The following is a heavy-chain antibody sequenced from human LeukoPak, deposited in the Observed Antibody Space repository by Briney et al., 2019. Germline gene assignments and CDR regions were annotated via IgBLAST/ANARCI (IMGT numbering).Heavy chain of an antibody. D-gene: IGHD3-22*01. Sequence: SETLSLTCTVSGGSISSSSYYWGWIRQPPGKGLEWIGSIYYSGSTYYNPSLKSRVTISVDTSKSQFSLKLSSVTAADTAVYYCARSGSSGYYPQYYFDYWGQGTLVTVSS. CDR2: IYYSGST. CDR1: GGSISSSSYY. V-gene: IGHV4-39*01. J-gene: IGHJ4*02. CDR3: ARSGSSGYYPQYYFDY.